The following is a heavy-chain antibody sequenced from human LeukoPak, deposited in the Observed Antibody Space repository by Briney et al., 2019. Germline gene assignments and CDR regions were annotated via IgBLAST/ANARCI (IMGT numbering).Heavy chain of an antibody. CDR2: IYYSGST. CDR3: ARARMVRGVPGTSNWFDP. J-gene: IGHJ5*02. D-gene: IGHD3-10*01. V-gene: IGHV4-39*07. CDR1: GGSISSSNYY. Sequence: SETLSLTCTVSGGSISSSNYYWGWIRQPPGKGLEWIGSIYYSGSTYYNPSLKSRVTISVDTSKNQFSLKLSSVTAADTAVYYCARARMVRGVPGTSNWFDPWGQGTLVTVSS.